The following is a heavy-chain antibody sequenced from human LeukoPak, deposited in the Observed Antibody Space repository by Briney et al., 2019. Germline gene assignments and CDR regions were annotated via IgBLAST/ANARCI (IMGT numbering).Heavy chain of an antibody. V-gene: IGHV3-74*01. CDR2: ISTDGSIT. Sequence: PGGSLRLSCAASGFTFSAYWMHWVRQAPGKGLVWVSRISTDGSITTYADSAKGRFTISRDNAKNSLYLQMNSLRAEDTAVYYCARDHRGYCSGGSCYPIWYFDLWGRGTLVTVSS. CDR1: GFTFSAYW. D-gene: IGHD2-15*01. J-gene: IGHJ2*01. CDR3: ARDHRGYCSGGSCYPIWYFDL.